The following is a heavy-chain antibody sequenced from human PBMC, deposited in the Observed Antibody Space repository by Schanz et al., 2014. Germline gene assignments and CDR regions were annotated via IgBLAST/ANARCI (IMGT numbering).Heavy chain of an antibody. J-gene: IGHJ6*02. CDR3: ARNQVLRKTIFGVVTSKDYGMDV. V-gene: IGHV3-48*02. Sequence: VQLVESGGGLVKPGGSLRLSCAASGFTFSTYNMDWVRQAPGKGLEWVSFISSSSLTIYYADSVKGRFTISRDNAKNSLYLQMDSLRDEDTAVYYCARNQVLRKTIFGVVTSKDYGMDVWGQGTTVTVSS. CDR1: GFTFSTYN. CDR2: ISSSSLTI. D-gene: IGHD3-3*01.